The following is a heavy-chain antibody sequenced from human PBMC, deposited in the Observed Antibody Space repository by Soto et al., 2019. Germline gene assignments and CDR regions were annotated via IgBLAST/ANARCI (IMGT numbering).Heavy chain of an antibody. CDR3: ARETQSITIFGVVIRGGYMDV. CDR2: IWYDGSNK. J-gene: IGHJ6*03. Sequence: QVQLVESGGGVVQPGRSLRLSCAASGFTFSSYGMHWVRQAPGKGLEWVAVIWYDGSNKYYADSVKGRFTISRDSSKNTLYLQMNSLRAEDTAVYYCARETQSITIFGVVIRGGYMDVWGKGTTVTVSS. CDR1: GFTFSSYG. D-gene: IGHD3-3*01. V-gene: IGHV3-33*01.